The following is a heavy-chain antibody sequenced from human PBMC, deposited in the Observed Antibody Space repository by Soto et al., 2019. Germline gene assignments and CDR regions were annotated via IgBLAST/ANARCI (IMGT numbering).Heavy chain of an antibody. Sequence: SVKVSCKASGFTFTSSAVQWVRQARGQRLEWIGWIVVGSGNTNYAQKFQERVTITRDMSTSTAYMELSSLRSEDTAVYYCAANHNHGDPPFDYWGQGTLVTVSS. CDR1: GFTFTSSA. CDR2: IVVGSGNT. CDR3: AANHNHGDPPFDY. J-gene: IGHJ4*02. V-gene: IGHV1-58*01. D-gene: IGHD4-17*01.